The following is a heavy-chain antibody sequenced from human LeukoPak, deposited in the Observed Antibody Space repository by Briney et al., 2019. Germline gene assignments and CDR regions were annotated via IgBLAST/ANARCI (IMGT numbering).Heavy chain of an antibody. Sequence: SETLSLTCTVSGGSVSSGSYYWSWIRQPPGKGLEWIGYIYYSGSTNYNPSLKSRVTISVDTSKNQFSLKLSSVTAADTAVYYCARGDYDILTRTYYCYYYGMDVWGKGTTVTVSS. D-gene: IGHD3-9*01. CDR2: IYYSGST. CDR3: ARGDYDILTRTYYCYYYGMDV. V-gene: IGHV4-61*01. J-gene: IGHJ6*04. CDR1: GGSVSSGSYY.